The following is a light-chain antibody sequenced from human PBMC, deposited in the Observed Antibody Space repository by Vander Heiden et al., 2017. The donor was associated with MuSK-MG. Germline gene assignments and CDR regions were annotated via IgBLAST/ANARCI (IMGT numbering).Light chain of an antibody. CDR3: SSYTSSSTLV. J-gene: IGLJ2*01. V-gene: IGLV2-14*01. Sequence: QSALTHPATLPASPGQSIAISCTGTSSDVGGYNYVSWYQQHPGKAPKLMIYEVSNRPSGVSNRFSGSKSGNTASLTISGLQAEEEADYYCSSYTSSSTLVFGGGTKLTVL. CDR2: EVS. CDR1: SSDVGGYNY.